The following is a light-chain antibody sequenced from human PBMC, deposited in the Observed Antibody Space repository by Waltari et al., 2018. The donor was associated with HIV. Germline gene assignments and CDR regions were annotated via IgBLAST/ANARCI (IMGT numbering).Light chain of an antibody. V-gene: IGLV1-47*01. CDR3: AAWDDSLSGRGV. CDR1: SSNIGSKY. Sequence: QSVLTQPPSASGTPGQRVTISCSGSSSNIGSKYVYWYQQLPGTAPKLRIYGMYQRRAGVTDRVAGSKSGTSASLAISGLRAEDEAEYYCAAWDDSLSGRGVVGGGTKVTVL. CDR2: GMY. J-gene: IGLJ2*01.